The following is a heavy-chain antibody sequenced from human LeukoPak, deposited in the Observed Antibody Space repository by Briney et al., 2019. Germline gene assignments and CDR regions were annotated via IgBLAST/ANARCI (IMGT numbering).Heavy chain of an antibody. CDR1: GFTFSSNW. CDR2: INEDGSTT. V-gene: IGHV3-74*01. CDR3: ARLGYYYDSSGFYPDY. D-gene: IGHD3-22*01. Sequence: GGSLRLSCAASGFTFSSNWMHWVRQAPGKGLVWVSRINEDGSTTNYADSVKGRFTIFRDNAKNTLYLQMNSLRTEDTAVYYCARLGYYYDSSGFYPDYWGQGTLVTVSS. J-gene: IGHJ4*02.